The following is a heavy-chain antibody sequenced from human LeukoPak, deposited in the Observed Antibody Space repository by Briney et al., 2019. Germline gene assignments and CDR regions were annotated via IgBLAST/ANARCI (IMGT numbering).Heavy chain of an antibody. CDR2: IRNDGSMK. CDR1: GFIFSNYG. J-gene: IGHJ5*02. V-gene: IGHV3-30*02. CDR3: AKSDIIVVADAKGNWFDP. Sequence: GGSLRLSCAASGFIFSNYGMHWVRQTPAKGLEWVAFIRNDGSMKYYADSVKGRFTISRDNSKNTLYLQMNNLRTEDMAVYYCAKSDIIVVADAKGNWFDPWGQGSLVTVSS. D-gene: IGHD2-2*01.